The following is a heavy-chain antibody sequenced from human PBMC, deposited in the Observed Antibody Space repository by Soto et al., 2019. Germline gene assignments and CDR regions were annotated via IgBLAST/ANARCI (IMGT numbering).Heavy chain of an antibody. CDR3: ASKPNDIVVVTADPYYYYGMDV. D-gene: IGHD2-2*01. V-gene: IGHV1-69*01. CDR1: GGSFISYA. CDR2: IIPIFGTA. J-gene: IGHJ6*02. Sequence: GXSVKVSCNASGGSFISYAVSWGRQAPGQGLEWMGGIIPIFGTANYAQKFQGRVTITADESTSTAYMELSSLRSEDTAVYYCASKPNDIVVVTADPYYYYGMDVWGQGTTVTVSS.